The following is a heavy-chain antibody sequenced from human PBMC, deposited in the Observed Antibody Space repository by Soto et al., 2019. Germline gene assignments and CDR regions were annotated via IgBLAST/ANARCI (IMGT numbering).Heavy chain of an antibody. V-gene: IGHV2-5*02. J-gene: IGHJ4*02. CDR2: IYWDDEK. Sequence: QITLKESGPTLVKPTQTLTLTCTFSGFSLSTSGVGVGWIRQPPGKALEWLAVIYWDDEKRYSPSLKSRLTVTQDTSKYQVVLTMINMDPVDTATYYCAHRTYFTSGRQFDYWGQGTLVTVSS. D-gene: IGHD3-10*01. CDR3: AHRTYFTSGRQFDY. CDR1: GFSLSTSGVG.